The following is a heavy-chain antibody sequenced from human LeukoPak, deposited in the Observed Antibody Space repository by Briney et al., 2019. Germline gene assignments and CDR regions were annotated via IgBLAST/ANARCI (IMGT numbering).Heavy chain of an antibody. J-gene: IGHJ3*02. V-gene: IGHV3-20*04. CDR2: INWNGGST. CDR3: ARHSTLEAHDAFDI. CDR1: GFTFDDYG. Sequence: GGSLRLSCAASGFTFDDYGMSWVRQAPGKGLEWVSGINWNGGSTGYADSVKGRFTISRDNAKNSLYLQMNSLRAEDTALYYCARHSTLEAHDAFDIWGQGTMVTVSS.